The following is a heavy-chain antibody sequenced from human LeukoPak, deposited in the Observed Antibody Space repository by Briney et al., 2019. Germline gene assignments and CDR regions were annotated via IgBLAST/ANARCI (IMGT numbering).Heavy chain of an antibody. CDR2: IYYRGSP. CDR3: ATMNNYADYYYYYYMDV. J-gene: IGHJ6*03. V-gene: IGHV4-39*07. CDR1: GGSINFHNFY. Sequence: SETLSLTCSVSGGSINFHNFYWGWIRQPPGKGLDWIGTIYYRGSPYYNPSLKSRVTISVDTSKNQFSLKLSSVTAADTAVYYCATMNNYADYYYYYYMDVWGKGTTVTVSS. D-gene: IGHD1/OR15-1a*01.